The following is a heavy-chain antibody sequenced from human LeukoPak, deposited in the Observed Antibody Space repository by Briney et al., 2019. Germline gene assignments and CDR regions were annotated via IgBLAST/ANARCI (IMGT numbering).Heavy chain of an antibody. Sequence: SETLSLTCTVSGGSISSGDYYWSWIRQPPGKGLEWIAYMYYSGSTYYNPSLKSRVTMSADTSTNQLSLKLSSVTAADTAVYYCARPYYYDSRIDPWGQGILVTVSS. V-gene: IGHV4-30-4*01. CDR1: GGSISSGDYY. D-gene: IGHD3-22*01. CDR2: MYYSGST. CDR3: ARPYYYDSRIDP. J-gene: IGHJ5*02.